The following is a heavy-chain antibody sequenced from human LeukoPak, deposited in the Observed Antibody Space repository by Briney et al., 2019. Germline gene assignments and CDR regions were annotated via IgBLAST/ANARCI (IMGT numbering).Heavy chain of an antibody. CDR2: INPNSGGT. Sequence: ASVKVSCKASGYTFTGYYMHWVRQAPGQGLEWMGWINPNSGGTNYAQKLQGWVTMTRDTSISTAYMELSRLRSDDTAVYYCARGSGIVVVVAASPPDYWGQGTLVTVSS. J-gene: IGHJ4*02. CDR3: ARGSGIVVVVAASPPDY. CDR1: GYTFTGYY. V-gene: IGHV1-2*04. D-gene: IGHD2-15*01.